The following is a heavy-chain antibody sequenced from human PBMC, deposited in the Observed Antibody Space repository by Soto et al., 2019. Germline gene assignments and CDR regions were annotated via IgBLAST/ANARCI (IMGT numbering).Heavy chain of an antibody. CDR3: ARGPPIVGNTTPLES. D-gene: IGHD1-26*01. CDR1: GGSITNSNR. CDR2: IYHAGST. V-gene: IGHV4-4*02. Sequence: SETLSLTCTVSGGSITNSNRWSWVRLPPAKGLEWIGDIYHAGSTKYNPSLERRVTMSVDTSNNQFALTLTSVTAADTAVYFCARGPPIVGNTTPLESWGQRTLVTVSS. J-gene: IGHJ4*02.